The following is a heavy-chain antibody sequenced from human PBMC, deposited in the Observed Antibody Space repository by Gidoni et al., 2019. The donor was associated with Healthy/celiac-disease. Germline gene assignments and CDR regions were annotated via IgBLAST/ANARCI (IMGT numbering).Heavy chain of an antibody. D-gene: IGHD6-6*01. J-gene: IGHJ4*02. CDR1: GCSISSSSYY. CDR2: IYYSGST. V-gene: IGHV4-39*07. Sequence: QLQLQASGPGLVKPSETLSLTCPVSGCSISSSSYYWGWIRQPPGKGLEWIGSIYYSGSTYYNPSLKSRVTISVETSKNQFSLKLSSVTAADTTVYYCARVGGQLGNFDYWGQGTLVTVSS. CDR3: ARVGGQLGNFDY.